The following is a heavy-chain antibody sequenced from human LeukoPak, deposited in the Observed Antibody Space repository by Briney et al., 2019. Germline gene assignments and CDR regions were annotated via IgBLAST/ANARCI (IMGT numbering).Heavy chain of an antibody. CDR2: IYYSGIT. V-gene: IGHV4-59*08. CDR1: GGSITTYY. D-gene: IGHD1-26*01. CDR3: ARHAVYSGDYSFWFDP. Sequence: SETLSLTCTVSGGSITTYYWSWIRQPPGKGLEWNAYIYYSGITNYNPSLKSRVSISVDTSKNLFSLSLSSVTAADTAVYYCARHAVYSGDYSFWFDPWGLGTLVTVSS. J-gene: IGHJ5*02.